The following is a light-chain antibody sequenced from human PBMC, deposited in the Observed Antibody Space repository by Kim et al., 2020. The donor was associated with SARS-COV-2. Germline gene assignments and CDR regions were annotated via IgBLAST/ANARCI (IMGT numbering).Light chain of an antibody. CDR2: RDT. CDR3: QVWDSSTAV. Sequence: SYELTQPPSVSVALGQSARITCGGNNIGRKNVHWYQQKPGQAPVLVIYRDTDRPSGIPERFSGSNSGNTATLTISRAQAGDEADYYCQVWDSSTAVFGGG. CDR1: NIGRKN. J-gene: IGLJ3*02. V-gene: IGLV3-9*01.